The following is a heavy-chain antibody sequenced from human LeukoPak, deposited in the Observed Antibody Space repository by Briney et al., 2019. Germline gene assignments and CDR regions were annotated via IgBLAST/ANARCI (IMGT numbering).Heavy chain of an antibody. CDR3: ARARCSSTSCYFPYYYYGMDV. J-gene: IGHJ6*02. Sequence: ASVKVSCKASGGTFSSYAISWVRQAPGQGLEWMGWINPNSGGTNYAQKFQGWVTMTRDTSISTAYMELSRLRSDDTAVYYCARARCSSTSCYFPYYYYGMDVWGQGTTVTASS. D-gene: IGHD2-2*01. V-gene: IGHV1-2*04. CDR1: GGTFSSYA. CDR2: INPNSGGT.